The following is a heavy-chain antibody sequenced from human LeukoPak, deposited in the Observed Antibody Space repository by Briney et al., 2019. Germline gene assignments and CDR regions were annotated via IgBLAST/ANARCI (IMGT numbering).Heavy chain of an antibody. CDR1: GGTFSSYG. Sequence: GASVKVSCKASGGTFSSYGISWVRQAPGQGLEWMGGIIPIFGTANYAQKFQGRVTITADEPTSTAYMELSSLRSEDTAVYYCARTGENPPAATLYGMDVWGQGTTVTVSS. J-gene: IGHJ6*02. CDR2: IIPIFGTA. V-gene: IGHV1-69*13. CDR3: ARTGENPPAATLYGMDV. D-gene: IGHD2-15*01.